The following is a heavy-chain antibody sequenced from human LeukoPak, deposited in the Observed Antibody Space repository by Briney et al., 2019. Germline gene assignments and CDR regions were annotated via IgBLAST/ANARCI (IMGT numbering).Heavy chain of an antibody. CDR3: ASERVYGSGSYYRYYYMDV. V-gene: IGHV4-34*01. CDR2: INHRGST. Sequence: SETLSLTCAVYGGSFSGYYWSWIRQPPGKGREWIGEINHRGSTNYNPSLQRRVTISVDTTNNQFSLNLSSVTAADTAVYYCASERVYGSGSYYRYYYMDVWGKGTTVTVSS. J-gene: IGHJ6*03. CDR1: GGSFSGYY. D-gene: IGHD3-10*01.